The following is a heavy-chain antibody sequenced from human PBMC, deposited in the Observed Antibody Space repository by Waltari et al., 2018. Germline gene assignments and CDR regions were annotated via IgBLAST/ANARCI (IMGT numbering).Heavy chain of an antibody. Sequence: VGAGGGVVQAGGSLRPPRSASGFPFRSLGLPRVRPAPGKGLEWVAFIRYDGSNKYYADSVKGRFTISRDNSKNTLYLQMNSLRAEDTAVYYCANLVGATPFDYWGQGTLVTVSS. V-gene: IGHV3-30*02. CDR2: IRYDGSNK. CDR1: GFPFRSLG. J-gene: IGHJ4*02. CDR3: ANLVGATPFDY. D-gene: IGHD1-26*01.